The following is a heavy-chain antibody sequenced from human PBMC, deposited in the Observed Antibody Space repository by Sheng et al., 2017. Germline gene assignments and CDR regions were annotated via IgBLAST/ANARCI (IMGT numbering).Heavy chain of an antibody. Sequence: QLQLQESGPGLVKPSETLSLTCTVSGGSISSSSYYWGWIRQPPGKGLEWIGSIYYSGSTYYNPSLKSRVTISVDTSKNQFSLKLSSVTAADTAVYYCASNIAVAGDVWGQGDHGHRLL. J-gene: IGHJ6*02. CDR1: GGSISSSSYY. CDR3: ASNIAVAGDV. V-gene: IGHV4-39*07. D-gene: IGHD6-19*01. CDR2: IYYSGST.